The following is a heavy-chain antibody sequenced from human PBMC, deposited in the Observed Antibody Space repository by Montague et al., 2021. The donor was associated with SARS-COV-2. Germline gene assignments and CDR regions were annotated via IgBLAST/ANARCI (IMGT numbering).Heavy chain of an antibody. CDR1: GGSISSSSYE. CDR3: ARQKMGSVTIFGVVMHDSGFDP. CDR2: IDYSGST. D-gene: IGHD3-3*01. Sequence: ESLSLACTVAGGSISSSSYEWGWIRRPPGKGLEWIGNIDYSGSTYYNPSVESRVTISVDTSKNLFSPKLSDVTAADTAVYYCARQKMGSVTIFGVVMHDSGFDPWGQGTLVTVSS. J-gene: IGHJ5*02. V-gene: IGHV4-39*01.